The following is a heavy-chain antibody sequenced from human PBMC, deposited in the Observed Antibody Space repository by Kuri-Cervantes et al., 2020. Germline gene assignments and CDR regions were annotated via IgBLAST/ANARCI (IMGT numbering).Heavy chain of an antibody. Sequence: ASVKVSCKASGYTFTSYYMHWVRQAPGQGLEWMGIINPSGGSTNYAQKFQERVTITRDMSTSTAYMELSSLRSEDTAVYYCAADSNYKNYYYYYYMDVWGKGTTVTVSS. D-gene: IGHD5-24*01. J-gene: IGHJ6*03. CDR1: GYTFTSYY. V-gene: IGHV1-46*01. CDR3: AADSNYKNYYYYYYMDV. CDR2: INPSGGST.